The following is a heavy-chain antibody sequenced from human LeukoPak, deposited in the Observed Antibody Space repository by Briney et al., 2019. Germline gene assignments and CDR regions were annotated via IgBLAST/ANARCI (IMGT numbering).Heavy chain of an antibody. V-gene: IGHV4-4*07. D-gene: IGHD3-16*01. CDR2: MYIGGTR. J-gene: IGHJ5*02. CDR3: ARDLPRENSYAYGFWFDP. Sequence: SETLSLTCSVSGVSISSYYWTWIRQPAGKGLEWIGRMYIGGTRNYDPSLKSRVTMSIDTSKNQFSLKLSSVTAADTAVYYCARDLPRENSYAYGFWFDPWGQGTLVTVSS. CDR1: GVSISSYY.